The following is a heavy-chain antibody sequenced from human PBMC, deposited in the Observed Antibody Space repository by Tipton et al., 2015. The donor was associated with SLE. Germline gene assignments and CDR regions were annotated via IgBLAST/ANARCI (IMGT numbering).Heavy chain of an antibody. V-gene: IGHV4-34*01. D-gene: IGHD3-16*01. J-gene: IGHJ3*02. CDR3: ARRVGVLDAFDI. Sequence: TLSLTCAVYGESLSDNYWNWIRQPPGKGLEWIGEISHRGSTNYNPSLKSRATISVDTSKNQFSLKLSSVTAADTAVYYCARRVGVLDAFDIWGQGTMVTVSS. CDR1: GESLSDNY. CDR2: ISHRGST.